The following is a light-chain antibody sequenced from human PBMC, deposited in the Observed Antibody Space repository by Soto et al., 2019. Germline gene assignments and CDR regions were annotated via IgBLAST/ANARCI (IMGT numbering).Light chain of an antibody. CDR2: EVT. Sequence: QSALTQPASVSGSPGQSITVSCTGTSSDIGGYNYVSWYQQYPGKAPKLMVYEVTNRPSGVSDRFSGSKSGNTASLTISGLQADDEGYYYCSSYTSRSTLYVFGTGTKVTVL. CDR1: SSDIGGYNY. V-gene: IGLV2-14*01. J-gene: IGLJ1*01. CDR3: SSYTSRSTLYV.